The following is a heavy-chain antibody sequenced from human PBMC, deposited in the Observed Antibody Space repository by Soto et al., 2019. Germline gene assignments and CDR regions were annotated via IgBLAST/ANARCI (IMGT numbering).Heavy chain of an antibody. J-gene: IGHJ5*01. D-gene: IGHD7-27*01. CDR1: GDSISNLDYF. Sequence: SLALACAVSGDSISNLDYFWAWIRQPPGQALEYIGYIYKSATTYYNPSFESRVAISVDTSKSQFSLNVTSVTAADTAVYFCARGRYCLTGRCFPNWFDSWGQGALVTVSS. V-gene: IGHV4-30-4*01. CDR3: ARGRYCLTGRCFPNWFDS. CDR2: IYKSATT.